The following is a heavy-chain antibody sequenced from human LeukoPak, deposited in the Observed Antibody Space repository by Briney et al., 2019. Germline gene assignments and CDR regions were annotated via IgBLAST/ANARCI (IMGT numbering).Heavy chain of an antibody. V-gene: IGHV4-34*01. CDR1: GGSFSDDF. CDR2: VDQSGAT. J-gene: IGHJ5*02. D-gene: IGHD6-19*01. CDR3: ARGFIAVAGTALNWFDP. Sequence: SETLSLTCGVSGGSFSDDFDFWTWVRQFPGKGLEWIGEVDQSGATNYNPSLKGRVSMSLDTSKRHFSLKPRSVTASDTALYFCARGFIAVAGTALNWFDPWGPGTLVTVSS.